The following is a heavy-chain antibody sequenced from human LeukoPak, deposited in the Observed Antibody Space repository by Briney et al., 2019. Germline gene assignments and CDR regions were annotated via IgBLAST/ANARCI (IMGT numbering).Heavy chain of an antibody. CDR2: ISTHGNYI. CDR1: GFTFSDYV. D-gene: IGHD3-22*01. J-gene: IGHJ4*02. V-gene: IGHV3-21*01. Sequence: PGGSLRLSCAASGFTFSDYVMNWVRQAPGKGLEWVSYISTHGNYIYYADSLKGQFTISRDNAENSLFLQMNSLRAEDTAVYYCARGSYDSSGQFDYWGQGTLVTVSS. CDR3: ARGSYDSSGQFDY.